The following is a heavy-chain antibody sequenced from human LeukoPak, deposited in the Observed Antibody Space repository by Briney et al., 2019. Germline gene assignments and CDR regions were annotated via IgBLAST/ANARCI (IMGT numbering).Heavy chain of an antibody. CDR2: ISSSGSCI. Sequence: PGGSLRLSCAASGFTFSSYSMNWVRQAPGKGLEWGSSISSSGSCIYYADSVKGRFTISRDNAKNSLYLQMNSLRAEDTAVYYCARRGGVYDSSGYSFDYWGQGTLVTVSS. D-gene: IGHD3-22*01. V-gene: IGHV3-21*01. CDR1: GFTFSSYS. J-gene: IGHJ4*02. CDR3: ARRGGVYDSSGYSFDY.